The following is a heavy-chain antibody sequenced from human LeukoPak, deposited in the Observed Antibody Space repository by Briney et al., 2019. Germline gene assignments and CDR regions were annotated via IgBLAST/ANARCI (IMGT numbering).Heavy chain of an antibody. J-gene: IGHJ4*02. Sequence: GGSLRLSCAASGFTFSSYAMSWVRQAPGKGLEWVSAISGSGGSTYYADSVKGRFTISRDNSKNTLYLQMNSLRAEDTAVYYCAKLVEEYYGSGSYLPFFGYWGQGTLVTVSS. V-gene: IGHV3-23*01. CDR2: ISGSGGST. CDR3: AKLVEEYYGSGSYLPFFGY. CDR1: GFTFSSYA. D-gene: IGHD3-10*01.